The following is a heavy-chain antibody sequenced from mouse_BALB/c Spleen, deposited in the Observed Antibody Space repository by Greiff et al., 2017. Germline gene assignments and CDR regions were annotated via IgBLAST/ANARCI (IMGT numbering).Heavy chain of an antibody. CDR1: GFTFSSYA. Sequence: DVKLVESGGGLVKPGGSLKLSCAASGFTFSSYAMSWVRQTPEKRLEWVASISSGGSTYYPDSVKGRFTISRDNARNILYLQMSSLRSEDTAMYYCARGTMITTDAMDYWGQGTSVTVSS. CDR3: ARGTMITTDAMDY. CDR2: ISSGGST. D-gene: IGHD2-4*01. J-gene: IGHJ4*01. V-gene: IGHV5-6-5*01.